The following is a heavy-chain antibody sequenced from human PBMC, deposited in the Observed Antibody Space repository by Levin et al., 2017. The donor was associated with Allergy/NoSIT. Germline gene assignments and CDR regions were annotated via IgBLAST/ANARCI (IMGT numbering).Heavy chain of an antibody. V-gene: IGHV3-23*01. CDR1: GFTFSSYA. CDR2: ISGSGGST. CDR3: AKRRETHEQRFLEWLFDYYYGMDV. D-gene: IGHD3-3*01. Sequence: PGESLRLSCAASGFTFSSYAMSWVRQAPGKGLEWVSAISGSGGSTYYADSVKGRFTISRDNSKNTLYLQMNSLRAEDTAVYYCAKRRETHEQRFLEWLFDYYYGMDVWGQGTTVTVSS. J-gene: IGHJ6*02.